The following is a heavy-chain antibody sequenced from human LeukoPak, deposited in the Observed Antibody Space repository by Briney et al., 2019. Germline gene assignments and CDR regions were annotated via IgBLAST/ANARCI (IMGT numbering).Heavy chain of an antibody. Sequence: SETLSLTCGVYGGSFRGYCWNWIRQPPGKGLEWIGEINHSGSTNYNPSLKSRVTISVDTSKNQFSLKLSSVTAADTAVYYCARGRVRYMDVWGKGTTVTVSS. J-gene: IGHJ6*03. CDR2: INHSGST. CDR1: GGSFRGYC. CDR3: ARGRVRYMDV. V-gene: IGHV4-34*01. D-gene: IGHD3-10*01.